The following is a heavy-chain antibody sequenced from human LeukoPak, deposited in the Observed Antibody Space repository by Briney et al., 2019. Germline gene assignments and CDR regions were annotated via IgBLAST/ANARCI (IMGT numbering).Heavy chain of an antibody. CDR2: IYYSGST. Sequence: SETLSLTCTVSGGSISSGDYYWSWIRQPPGKGLEWIGYIYYSGSTYYNPSLKSRVTISVDTSKNQFSLKLSSVTAADTAVYYCARGCSYGNGVRYFDLWGRGTLVTVSS. J-gene: IGHJ2*01. CDR3: ARGCSYGNGVRYFDL. CDR1: GGSISSGDYY. D-gene: IGHD5-18*01. V-gene: IGHV4-30-4*01.